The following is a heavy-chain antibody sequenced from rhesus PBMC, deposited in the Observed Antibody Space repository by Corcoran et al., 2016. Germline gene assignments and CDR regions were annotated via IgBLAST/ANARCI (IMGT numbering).Heavy chain of an antibody. CDR3: ASRYWGDYCLDS. J-gene: IGHJ6*01. CDR2: ISGSSGST. Sequence: QVQLQESGPGMVKPSETLSLTCAVSGCSVSGSTWWNWLRQPPGTGLEWIGYISGSSGSTYYNHSLKSRVTSSTDTSKNQLSLKLSSVTAADTAVYYWASRYWGDYCLDSWGQGVGVTVSS. D-gene: IGHD3-34*01. V-gene: IGHV4-65*01. CDR1: GCSVSGSTW.